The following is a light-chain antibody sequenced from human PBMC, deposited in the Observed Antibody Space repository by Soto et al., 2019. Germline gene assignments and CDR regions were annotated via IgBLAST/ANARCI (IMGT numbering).Light chain of an antibody. Sequence: IRMTQSPSSLSASVGDRVTITCRARQSISNYLTWYQQKPGKAPKLLMFVASSLQSGVPSRFSGGGSGKDFTLTISSLQPQDFATYYCQRSYNTPRTFGQGTKVEIK. CDR2: VAS. V-gene: IGKV1-39*01. CDR3: QRSYNTPRT. CDR1: QSISNY. J-gene: IGKJ1*01.